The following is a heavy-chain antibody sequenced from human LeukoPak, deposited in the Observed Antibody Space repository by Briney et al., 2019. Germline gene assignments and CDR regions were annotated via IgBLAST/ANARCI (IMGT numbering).Heavy chain of an antibody. CDR2: IRSKAYGGTT. D-gene: IGHD1-26*01. CDR3: TRVGRVGATPAEYFQH. CDR1: GFTFVDYA. Sequence: PGGSLRLSCTASGFTFVDYAMSWVRQAPGKGREWVGFIRSKAYGGTTESAASVKGRFTISRDDSKSIAYLQMNSLKTEDTAVYYCTRVGRVGATPAEYFQHWGQGTLVTVSS. V-gene: IGHV3-49*04. J-gene: IGHJ1*01.